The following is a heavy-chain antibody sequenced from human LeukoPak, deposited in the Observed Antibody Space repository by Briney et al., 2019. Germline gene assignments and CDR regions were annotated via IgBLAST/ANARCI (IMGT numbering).Heavy chain of an antibody. CDR2: INTDGIST. D-gene: IGHD2-2*01. CDR3: ARASSTSSQA. Sequence: GGSLRLSRAASGFTFSTYWMHWVRQAPGKGLVWVSRINTDGISTNYAASVKGRLTMSRDNAKNTLYLQMNNLTTADTAVYYCARASSTSSQAWGQGTPVTVSS. J-gene: IGHJ5*02. CDR1: GFTFSTYW. V-gene: IGHV3-74*01.